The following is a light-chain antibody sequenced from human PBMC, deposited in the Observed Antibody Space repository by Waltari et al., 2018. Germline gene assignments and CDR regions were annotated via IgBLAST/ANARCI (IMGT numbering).Light chain of an antibody. J-gene: IGLJ2*01. CDR2: KDS. CDR3: LSADSSGTVV. CDR1: ALQNKY. Sequence: SYELTQPPSVSVSLGQMARITCSGEALQNKYAYWYQQKPGQFPVLVIYKDSERPSGIPERFSGSSSGTIVTLTISGVQAEDEADYYCLSADSSGTVVFGGGTKLTVL. V-gene: IGLV3-16*01.